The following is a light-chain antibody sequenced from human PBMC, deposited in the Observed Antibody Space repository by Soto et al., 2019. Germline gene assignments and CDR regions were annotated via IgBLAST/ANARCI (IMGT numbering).Light chain of an antibody. V-gene: IGKV3-15*01. J-gene: IGKJ2*01. CDR3: QQHNYSPS. Sequence: EIVMTQSPATLSVSPGERATLSCRASQSISSNLAWFQQKPGQAPRLLLCGASTRATGIPGRFSGSGSGTVFTLTISSLQSEDFAVYYCQQHNYSPSFGQGTKLEIK. CDR1: QSISSN. CDR2: GAS.